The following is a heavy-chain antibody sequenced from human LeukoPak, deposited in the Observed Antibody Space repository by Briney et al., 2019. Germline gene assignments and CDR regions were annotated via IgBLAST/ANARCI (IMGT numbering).Heavy chain of an antibody. V-gene: IGHV1-69*13. Sequence: ASVKVSCKASGGTFISYAMSWVGQAPGQGREWMGGIIPIFGTAKYAQKFQGRVTVISDEYTSTASMELSSLRSEDTAVYYCARGSHSGSYRGYYYYYMDVWGKGTTVTVSS. CDR3: ARGSHSGSYRGYYYYYMDV. CDR2: IIPIFGTA. D-gene: IGHD1-26*01. CDR1: GGTFISYA. J-gene: IGHJ6*03.